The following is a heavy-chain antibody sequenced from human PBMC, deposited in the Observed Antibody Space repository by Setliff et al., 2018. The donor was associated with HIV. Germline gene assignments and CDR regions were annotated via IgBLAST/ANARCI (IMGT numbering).Heavy chain of an antibody. V-gene: IGHV4-39*01. Sequence: PSETLSLTCTVSGCSISSTTYWWGWIRQPPGKGLEWIGTVYYNGNTLYDPSLKSRVTISIDMSKNQLSLKLTSVAAADTAVYYCAKRPGYGYPFHIWGQGTMVTVSS. CDR1: GCSISSTTYW. J-gene: IGHJ3*02. D-gene: IGHD5-18*01. CDR3: AKRPGYGYPFHI. CDR2: VYYNGNT.